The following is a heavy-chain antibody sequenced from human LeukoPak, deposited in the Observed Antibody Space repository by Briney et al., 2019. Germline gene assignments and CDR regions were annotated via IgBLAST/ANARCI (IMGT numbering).Heavy chain of an antibody. CDR2: FYYTGNT. CDR3: ARGSVALGAVDP. Sequence: SETLSLTCTVAGGSISNYYWFWIRQPPGKGLEWIGYFYYTGNTNYNPSLKSRVTISVDTSKNQFSLRLGSVTAADTAVYYCARGSVALGAVDPWGQGTLVTVSS. J-gene: IGHJ5*02. CDR1: GGSISNYY. V-gene: IGHV4-59*01. D-gene: IGHD3-10*01.